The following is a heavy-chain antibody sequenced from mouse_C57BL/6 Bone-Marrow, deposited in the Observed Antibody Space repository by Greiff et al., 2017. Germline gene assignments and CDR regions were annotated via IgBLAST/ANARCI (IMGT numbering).Heavy chain of an antibody. CDR2: ISNLAYSI. CDR3: ARQGYYYGSSYWYFDV. V-gene: IGHV5-15*01. J-gene: IGHJ1*03. D-gene: IGHD1-1*01. CDR1: GFTFSDYG. Sequence: EVQLQESGGGLVQPGGSLKLSCAASGFTFSDYGMAWVRQAPRKGPEWVAFISNLAYSIYYADTVTGRFTISGGNAKNTLYLEMSSLRSEDTAMYYCARQGYYYGSSYWYFDVWGTGTTVTVSS.